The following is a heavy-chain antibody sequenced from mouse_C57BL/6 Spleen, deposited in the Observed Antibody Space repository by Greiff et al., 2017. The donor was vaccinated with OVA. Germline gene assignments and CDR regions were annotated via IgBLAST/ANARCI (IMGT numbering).Heavy chain of an antibody. V-gene: IGHV1-82*01. J-gene: IGHJ4*01. CDR3: ARRLNSNFYYYAMDY. Sequence: QVQLQQSGPELVKPGASVKISCKASGYAFSSSWMNWVKQRPGKGLEWIGRIYPGDGDTNYNGKFKGKATLTADKSSSTAYMQLSSLTSEDSAVYFGARRLNSNFYYYAMDYWGQGTSVTVSS. CDR1: GYAFSSSW. CDR2: IYPGDGDT. D-gene: IGHD2-5*01.